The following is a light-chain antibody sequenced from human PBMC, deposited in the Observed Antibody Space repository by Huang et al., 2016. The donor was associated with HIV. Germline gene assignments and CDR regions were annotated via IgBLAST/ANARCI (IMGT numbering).Light chain of an antibody. CDR1: QDIGND. V-gene: IGKV1-6*01. CDR2: SAS. Sequence: AIQMTQSPASLSASVGDRVTITCRASQDIGNDLGWYQQRLGKAPKLLVSSASHLQSGVPSRCTGSGSATHFTLTISSLQPEDFATYYCLQDYVYPWTFGQGTKVEI. J-gene: IGKJ1*01. CDR3: LQDYVYPWT.